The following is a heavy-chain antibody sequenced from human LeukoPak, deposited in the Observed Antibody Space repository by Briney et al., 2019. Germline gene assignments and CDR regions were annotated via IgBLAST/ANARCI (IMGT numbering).Heavy chain of an antibody. V-gene: IGHV5-51*01. D-gene: IGHD2-8*02. J-gene: IGHJ4*02. CDR2: IFPSDSDN. CDR1: GYSFTSYW. CDR3: AKVRGTGGLVIDY. Sequence: GESPKISCKDSGYSFTSYWIGWVRQMPGKGLEWMGIIFPSDSDNRYSPSFQGQVTISADKSVSTAYLQWSSLKASDTAMYYCAKVRGTGGLVIDYWGQGTLVTVSS.